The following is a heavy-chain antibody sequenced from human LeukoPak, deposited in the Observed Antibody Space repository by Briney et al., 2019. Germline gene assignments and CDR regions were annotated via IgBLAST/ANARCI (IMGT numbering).Heavy chain of an antibody. V-gene: IGHV3-15*01. J-gene: IGHJ5*02. CDR3: TTYKSYSDA. CDR1: GFTLGSYT. CDR2: IKSKTEGGTA. Sequence: GGSLRLSCAASGFTLGSYTMSWVRQAPGKGLEWVGRIKSKTEGGTADYAAPVKGRFTISRDDSKNTMYLQMDNLRTEDTAVYYCTTYKSYSDAWGQGTLVIVSS. D-gene: IGHD1-1*01.